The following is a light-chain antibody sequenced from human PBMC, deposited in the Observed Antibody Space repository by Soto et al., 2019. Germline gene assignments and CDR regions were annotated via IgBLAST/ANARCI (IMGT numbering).Light chain of an antibody. CDR1: QNINNW. CDR2: KAS. Sequence: DIQMTQYPSTLSASVGDRVTITCRASQNINNWLAWYQQKPGKAPKLLIYKASTLESGVTSRFSGSGFGTEFTLTISSLQPDDLATYYCQQYNTYSFSFGPGAKVDIK. CDR3: QQYNTYSFS. J-gene: IGKJ3*01. V-gene: IGKV1-5*03.